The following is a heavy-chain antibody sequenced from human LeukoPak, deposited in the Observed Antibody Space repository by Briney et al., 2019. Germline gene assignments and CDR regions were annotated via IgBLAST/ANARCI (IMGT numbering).Heavy chain of an antibody. V-gene: IGHV4-59*08. J-gene: IGHJ6*02. CDR2: IYYSGST. CDR1: GGSISSYY. D-gene: IGHD3-10*01. Sequence: SETLSLTCTVSGGSISSYYWSWIRQPPGKGLEWIGYIYYSGSTNYNPSLKSRVTISVDTSKKQFSLKLSSVTAADTAVYYCARRRYYGSGSYSPHYYYGMDVWGQGTTVTVSS. CDR3: ARRRYYGSGSYSPHYYYGMDV.